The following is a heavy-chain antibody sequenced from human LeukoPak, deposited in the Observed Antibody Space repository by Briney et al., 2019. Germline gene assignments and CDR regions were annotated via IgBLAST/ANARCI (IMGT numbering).Heavy chain of an antibody. V-gene: IGHV3-23*01. D-gene: IGHD3-16*01. CDR3: AKDLSRRYYDVYYFDC. CDR2: ISGSGGST. Sequence: GGSLRLSCAASGFTFSSYAMSWVRQAPGKGLEWVSGISGSGGSTYYADSVKGRFTISRDNSKNTLYLQMNSLRAEDTAVYYCAKDLSRRYYDVYYFDCWGQGTLVTVSS. J-gene: IGHJ4*02. CDR1: GFTFSSYA.